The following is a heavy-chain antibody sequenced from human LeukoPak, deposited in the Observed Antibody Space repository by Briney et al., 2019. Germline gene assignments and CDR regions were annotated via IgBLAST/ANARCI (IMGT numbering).Heavy chain of an antibody. CDR1: GYPFSSFS. Sequence: GGSLRLSCAASGYPFSSFSMNWVRQAPGKGPEWVSYISSTSSTIYYADSVKGRFTVSRDNAKNSLYLQMNSLRADDTAVYYCARDLISGHYTFDYWGQGTLVTVSS. V-gene: IGHV3-48*01. D-gene: IGHD1-26*01. CDR3: ARDLISGHYTFDY. J-gene: IGHJ4*02. CDR2: ISSTSSTI.